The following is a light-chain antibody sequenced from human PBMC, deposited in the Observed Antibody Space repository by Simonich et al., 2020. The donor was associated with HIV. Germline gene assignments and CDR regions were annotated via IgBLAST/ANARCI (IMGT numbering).Light chain of an antibody. CDR1: HSVSNN. CDR3: QQYYSYPLT. V-gene: IGKV3-15*01. J-gene: IGKJ4*01. Sequence: EIVMTQSPATLSVSPGERATLSCRASHSVSNNLAWYQQKPGQSPRLLIYGASIRANGIPARFSGSGSGTEFTLTSTSLQSEDSATYYCQQYYSYPLTFGGGTKVEIK. CDR2: GAS.